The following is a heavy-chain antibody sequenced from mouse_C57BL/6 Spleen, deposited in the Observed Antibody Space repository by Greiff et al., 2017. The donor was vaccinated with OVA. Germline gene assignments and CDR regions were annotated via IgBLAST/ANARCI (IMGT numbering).Heavy chain of an antibody. CDR3: ARPGDYGSPFAY. D-gene: IGHD1-1*01. Sequence: EVQGVESGGGLVKPGGSLKLSCAASGFTFSDYGMHWVRQAPEKGLEWVAYISSGSSTIYYADTVKGRFTISRDNAKNTLFLQMTSLRSEDTAMYYCARPGDYGSPFAYWGQGTLVTVSA. CDR2: ISSGSSTI. V-gene: IGHV5-17*01. J-gene: IGHJ3*01. CDR1: GFTFSDYG.